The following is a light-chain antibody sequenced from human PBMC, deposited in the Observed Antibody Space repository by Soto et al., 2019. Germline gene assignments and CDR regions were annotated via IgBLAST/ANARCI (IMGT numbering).Light chain of an antibody. J-gene: IGKJ2*01. Sequence: TPLSSPVTLGQPASISCRCSQSLVHSNGDTYLNWLHQRPGQPPRLLIYKISNRFAGVPDRFSGSGSGTDFILRISRVEAEDVGVYYCMQASHFPRTFGQGTKVDI. CDR3: MQASHFPRT. V-gene: IGKV2-24*01. CDR1: QSLVHSNGDTY. CDR2: KIS.